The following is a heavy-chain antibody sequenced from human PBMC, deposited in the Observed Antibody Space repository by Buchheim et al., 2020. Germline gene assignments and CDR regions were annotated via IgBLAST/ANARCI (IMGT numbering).Heavy chain of an antibody. Sequence: QVQLVQSGAEVKKPGSSVKVSCKASGGTFSSYAISWVRQAPGQGLEWMGGIIPIFGTANYAQKFQGRVTMTADKSTSTAYMELSSLRSVDTAVYYCARDLGYGDPRYYYGMDVWGQGTT. J-gene: IGHJ6*02. D-gene: IGHD4-17*01. CDR1: GGTFSSYA. CDR2: IIPIFGTA. CDR3: ARDLGYGDPRYYYGMDV. V-gene: IGHV1-69*06.